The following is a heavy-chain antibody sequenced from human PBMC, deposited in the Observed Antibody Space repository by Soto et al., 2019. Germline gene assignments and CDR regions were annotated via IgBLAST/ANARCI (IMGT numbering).Heavy chain of an antibody. D-gene: IGHD3-9*01. CDR3: ARLDGTRYYYYYLDV. V-gene: IGHV4-39*01. CDR1: GGFISRNRYY. J-gene: IGHJ6*03. CDR2: LYYSGST. Sequence: PSEDLSPTQTCSGGFISRNRYYLGRIRQPPRKGLEWIESLYYSGSTSYNPSLKSRVTISVDTSKNQFSLKLSSVTAADTAVYYCARLDGTRYYYYYLDVWGKGTTVTVSS.